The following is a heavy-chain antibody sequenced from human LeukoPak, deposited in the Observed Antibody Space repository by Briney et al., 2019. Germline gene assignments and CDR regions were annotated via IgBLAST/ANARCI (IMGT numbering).Heavy chain of an antibody. CDR3: ARDNTAMESFDY. D-gene: IGHD5-18*01. CDR2: ISSSSSYI. J-gene: IGHJ4*02. Sequence: GGSLRLSCAASGFTFSSYSMNWVRQAPGKGLEWVSSISSSSSYIYYADSVKGRFTISRDNAKDSLYLQMNSLRAEDTAVYYCARDNTAMESFDYWGQGTLVTVSS. CDR1: GFTFSSYS. V-gene: IGHV3-21*01.